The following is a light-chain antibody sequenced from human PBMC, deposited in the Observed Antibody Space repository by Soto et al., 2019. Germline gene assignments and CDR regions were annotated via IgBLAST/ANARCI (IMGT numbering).Light chain of an antibody. CDR1: QSVSSSY. J-gene: IGKJ2*01. V-gene: IGKV3-15*01. CDR2: GAS. Sequence: EIVCTQSPGTLSLSPGERATLSCRASQSVSSSYLAWYQQRPGQAHRLLIYGASTRATGIPARFSGSGSGTEFTLTISSLQSEDFAVYYGQQYNNWPTYTFGQGTKVEIK. CDR3: QQYNNWPTYT.